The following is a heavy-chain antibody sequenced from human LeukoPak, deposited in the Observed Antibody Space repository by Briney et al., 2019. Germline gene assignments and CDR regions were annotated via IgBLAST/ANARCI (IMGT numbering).Heavy chain of an antibody. CDR1: GYTFTSYG. Sequence: PGASVKVSCKASGYTFTSYGISWVRQAPGQGLEWMGWSSGYNGNTNYAQKLQGRVTMTTDTSTSTAYMELRSLRSDDTAVYYCARVHRIAARGAFDIWGQGTMVTVSS. CDR3: ARVHRIAARGAFDI. V-gene: IGHV1-18*01. J-gene: IGHJ3*02. D-gene: IGHD6-6*01. CDR2: SSGYNGNT.